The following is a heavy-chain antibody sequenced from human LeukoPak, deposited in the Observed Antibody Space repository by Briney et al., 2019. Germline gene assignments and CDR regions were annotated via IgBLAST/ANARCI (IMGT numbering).Heavy chain of an antibody. CDR3: ARDRVLWFGELLNYGMDV. CDR2: IYSGGST. CDR1: GFTVSSNY. Sequence: GGSLRLSCAASGFTVSSNYMSWVRQAPGKGLEWVSVIYSGGSTYYADSVKGRFTISRDNSKNMLYLQMNSLRAEDTAVYYCARDRVLWFGELLNYGMDVWGQGTTVTVSS. D-gene: IGHD3-10*01. V-gene: IGHV3-53*01. J-gene: IGHJ6*02.